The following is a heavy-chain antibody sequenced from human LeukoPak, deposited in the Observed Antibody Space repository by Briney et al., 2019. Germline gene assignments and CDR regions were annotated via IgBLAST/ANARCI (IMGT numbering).Heavy chain of an antibody. D-gene: IGHD1-26*01. CDR1: GYTFTGYY. J-gene: IGHJ6*03. CDR2: ISAYNGNT. V-gene: IGHV1-18*04. Sequence: ASVKVSCKASGYTFTGYYMHWVRQAPGQGLEWMGWISAYNGNTNYAQKLQGRVTMTTDTSTSTAYMELRSLRSDDTAVYYCARFDRGSYPYYYYYYMDVWGKGTTVTISS. CDR3: ARFDRGSYPYYYYYYMDV.